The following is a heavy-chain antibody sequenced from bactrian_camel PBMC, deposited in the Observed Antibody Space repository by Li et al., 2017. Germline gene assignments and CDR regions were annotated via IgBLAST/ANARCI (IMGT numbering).Heavy chain of an antibody. CDR2: LASDGGS. CDR3: AAAPLGGVISGPGSWLDADEYRI. CDR1: AYTPANVR. D-gene: IGHD1*01. Sequence: EVQLVESGGGSVQAGGSLRLSCAFDAYTPANVRMAWFRQAPGKEREGVASLASDGGSIYADSLKGRFSISKDSAKNTLYLQMSSLTPDDTGMYICAAAPLGGVISGPGSWLDADEYRIWGQGTQVTVS. J-gene: IGHJ4*01. V-gene: IGHV3S19*01.